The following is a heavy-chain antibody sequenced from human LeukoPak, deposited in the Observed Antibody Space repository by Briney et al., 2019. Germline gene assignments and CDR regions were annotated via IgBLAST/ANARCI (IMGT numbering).Heavy chain of an antibody. Sequence: GGSLILSCAASGFTFSDYYMSWIRQAPGKGLEWVSYISSSSSYTNYADSVKGRFTISRDNAKNSLYLQMNSLRAEDTAVYYCARGHDYGDSNFDYWGQGTLVTVSS. CDR1: GFTFSDYY. CDR3: ARGHDYGDSNFDY. V-gene: IGHV3-11*05. CDR2: ISSSSSYT. J-gene: IGHJ4*02. D-gene: IGHD4-17*01.